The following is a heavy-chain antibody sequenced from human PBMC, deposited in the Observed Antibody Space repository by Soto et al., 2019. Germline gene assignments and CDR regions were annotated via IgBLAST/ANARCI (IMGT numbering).Heavy chain of an antibody. CDR3: ARDSHSAGGWFEP. CDR1: GVTFSTTA. J-gene: IGHJ5*02. Sequence: SVKVSCKASGVTFSTTAITLLRQSPGQGLEWMGGIVPIFGIPNYAQKFQGRLAITADKSTNTAYMELISLRSEDTAVYYCARDSHSAGGWFEPWGLGTLVTVSS. CDR2: IVPIFGIP. D-gene: IGHD2-15*01. V-gene: IGHV1-69*10.